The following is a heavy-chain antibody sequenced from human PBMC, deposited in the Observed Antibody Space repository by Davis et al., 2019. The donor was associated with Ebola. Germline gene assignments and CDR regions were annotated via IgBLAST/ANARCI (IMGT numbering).Heavy chain of an antibody. CDR3: ARGGYCSGGSCYYFDY. CDR2: ISAYNGNT. V-gene: IGHV1-18*01. CDR1: GYTFTSYG. Sequence: AASVKVSCKASGYTFTSYGISWVRQAPGQGLEWMGWISAYNGNTNYAQKFQGRVTMTRDTSISTAYMELSRLRSDDTAVYYCARGGYCSGGSCYYFDYWGQGTLVTVSS. D-gene: IGHD2-15*01. J-gene: IGHJ4*02.